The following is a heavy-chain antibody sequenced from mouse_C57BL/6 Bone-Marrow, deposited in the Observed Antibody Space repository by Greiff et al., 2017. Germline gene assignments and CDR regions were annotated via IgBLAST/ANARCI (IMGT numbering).Heavy chain of an antibody. V-gene: IGHV14-3*01. Sequence: EVQLQQSVAELVRPGASVKLSCTASGFNIKNTYMHWVKQRPEQGLEWIGRIDPANGNTKYAPKFQGKAPLTADTSSNTAYLQLSSLTSEDTAIYYCDYGYDGKNYFDYWGQGTTLTVSS. CDR2: IDPANGNT. CDR3: DYGYDGKNYFDY. CDR1: GFNIKNTY. D-gene: IGHD2-2*01. J-gene: IGHJ2*01.